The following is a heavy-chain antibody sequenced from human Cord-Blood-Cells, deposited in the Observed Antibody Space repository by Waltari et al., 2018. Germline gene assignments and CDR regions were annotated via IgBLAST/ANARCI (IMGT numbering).Heavy chain of an antibody. J-gene: IGHJ2*01. CDR2: INAGNGNT. CDR3: ARDGYSSGWYWYFDL. CDR1: GYTFTSYA. D-gene: IGHD6-19*01. Sequence: QVQLVQSGAEVKKPGASVKVSCKASGYTFTSYAMHWVRQAPGQRLEWRGWINAGNGNTKDSQKFQGRVTITRDTSASTAYMELSSLRSEDTAVYYCARDGYSSGWYWYFDLWGRGTLVTVSS. V-gene: IGHV1-3*01.